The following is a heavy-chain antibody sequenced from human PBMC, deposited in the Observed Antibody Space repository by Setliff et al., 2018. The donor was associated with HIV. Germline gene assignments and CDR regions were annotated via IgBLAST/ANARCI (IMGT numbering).Heavy chain of an antibody. CDR3: ARHANYDFWSGYWGYDFDY. CDR1: GDSISTDY. Sequence: ETLSLTCTVSGDSISTDYWTWIRQPPGKGLEWIGYIYASGSTHYNPSLKSRVTIAVDTSKNQFSLKLTSVTAADTAVYYCARHANYDFWSGYWGYDFDYWGQGTLVTVSS. D-gene: IGHD3-3*01. J-gene: IGHJ4*02. CDR2: IYASGST. V-gene: IGHV4-4*09.